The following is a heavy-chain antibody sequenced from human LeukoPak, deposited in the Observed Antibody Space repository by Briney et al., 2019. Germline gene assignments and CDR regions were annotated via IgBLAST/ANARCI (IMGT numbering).Heavy chain of an antibody. Sequence: ASVTVSFTASGYTFTSYYMHWVRQAPGQGLEWMGIINPSGGSTSYAQKFQGRVTMTRDTSTNTVYMELSSLRSEDTAVYYCARDREYYYYGMDVWGQGTTVTVSS. V-gene: IGHV1-46*01. CDR3: ARDREYYYYGMDV. CDR1: GYTFTSYY. J-gene: IGHJ6*02. CDR2: INPSGGST.